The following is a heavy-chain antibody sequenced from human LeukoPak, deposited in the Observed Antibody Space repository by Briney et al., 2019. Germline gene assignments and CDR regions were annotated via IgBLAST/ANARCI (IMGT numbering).Heavy chain of an antibody. CDR3: ARRSRYDYVWGSYRQLYYFDY. D-gene: IGHD3-16*02. Sequence: RGSLRLSCAASGFTFDDYGMSWVRQAPGKGLEWVSGINWNGGSTGYADSVKGRFTISRDNAKNSLYLQMNSLRAEDTALYYCARRSRYDYVWGSYRQLYYFDYWGQGTLVTVSS. CDR1: GFTFDDYG. J-gene: IGHJ4*02. V-gene: IGHV3-20*04. CDR2: INWNGGST.